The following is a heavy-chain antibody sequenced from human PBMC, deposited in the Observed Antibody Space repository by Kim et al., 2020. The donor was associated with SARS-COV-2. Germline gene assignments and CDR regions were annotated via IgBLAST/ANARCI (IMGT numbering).Heavy chain of an antibody. CDR3: ARSIVVAAAADS. Sequence: TYAQKFQGRVTMTTDTSTSTAYMELRSLTSDDTAMYYCARSIVVAAAADSWGQGTLVTVSS. D-gene: IGHD2-2*01. J-gene: IGHJ4*02. V-gene: IGHV1-18*01.